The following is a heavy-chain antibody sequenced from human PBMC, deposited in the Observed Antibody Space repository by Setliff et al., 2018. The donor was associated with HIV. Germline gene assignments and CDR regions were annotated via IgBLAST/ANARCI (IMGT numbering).Heavy chain of an antibody. Sequence: SETLSLTCTVSGGSISSSSYYWDWIRQPPGKGLEWIGSIYYSGNTYYNPSLKSRVTISVDTSKNQFSLKLSSVTAADTAVYHCARRVILSYGYYFDYWGQGTLVTVSS. J-gene: IGHJ4*02. CDR3: ARRVILSYGYYFDY. D-gene: IGHD3-16*02. CDR1: GGSISSSSYY. CDR2: IYYSGNT. V-gene: IGHV4-39*01.